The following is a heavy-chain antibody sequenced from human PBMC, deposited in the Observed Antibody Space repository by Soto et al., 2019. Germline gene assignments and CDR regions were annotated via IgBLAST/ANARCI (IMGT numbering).Heavy chain of an antibody. CDR3: GRAYYSSSWFPFDR. D-gene: IGHD6-13*01. CDR2: IDSGDGTT. V-gene: IGHV3-11*01. Sequence: PGGSLRLSCTGSGFDFGDSYMSWIRQAPGKGLEWVSYIDSGDGTTYYTDSVKGRFTISRDNAKKTVYLQMSSLRVEDTALYYWGRAYYSSSWFPFDRWGQGTLVTVAS. CDR1: GFDFGDSY. J-gene: IGHJ4*02.